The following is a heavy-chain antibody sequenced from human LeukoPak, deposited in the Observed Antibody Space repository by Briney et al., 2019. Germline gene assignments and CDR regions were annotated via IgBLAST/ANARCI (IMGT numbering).Heavy chain of an antibody. D-gene: IGHD2-15*01. J-gene: IGHJ4*02. CDR3: VRERMAGRGGKALQFFDY. Sequence: PGGSLRLSCAASGFTFNNFEMNWVRQAPGKGLEWIAYVSGSGSEIHYGDSVKGRFTISRDNAKSSVYLQMDSLRAEDTAVYYCVRERMAGRGGKALQFFDYWGQGTMVTVSS. CDR2: VSGSGSEI. V-gene: IGHV3-48*03. CDR1: GFTFNNFE.